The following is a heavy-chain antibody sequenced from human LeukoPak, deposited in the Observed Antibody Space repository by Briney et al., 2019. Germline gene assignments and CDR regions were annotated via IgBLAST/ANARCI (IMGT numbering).Heavy chain of an antibody. CDR3: ARRVPVAGIVGFDY. J-gene: IGHJ4*02. V-gene: IGHV5-51*01. Sequence: GESPKISCQGFGYTFSTYWIGWVRQLPGKGLEWMGTIYPADSASTYSPSSQGQVTMSADKAISTAFLQWSSLKASDTAVYYCARRVPVAGIVGFDYWGQGTLVIVSS. CDR2: IYPADSAS. CDR1: GYTFSTYW. D-gene: IGHD6-19*01.